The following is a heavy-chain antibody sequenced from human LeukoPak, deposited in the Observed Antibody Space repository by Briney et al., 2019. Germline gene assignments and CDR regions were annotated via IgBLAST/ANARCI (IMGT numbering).Heavy chain of an antibody. J-gene: IGHJ4*02. Sequence: SETLPLTCTVSGGSISSYYWGWIRQPPGKGLEWIGYIYYSGSTNYNPSLKSRVTISVDTSKNQFSLKLSSVTAADTAVYYCARVDTAMVGYFDYWGQGTLVTVSS. V-gene: IGHV4-59*01. CDR2: IYYSGST. CDR1: GGSISSYY. D-gene: IGHD5-18*01. CDR3: ARVDTAMVGYFDY.